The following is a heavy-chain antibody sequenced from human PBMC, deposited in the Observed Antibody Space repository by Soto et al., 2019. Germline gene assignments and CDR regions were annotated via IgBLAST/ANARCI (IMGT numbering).Heavy chain of an antibody. V-gene: IGHV4-31*03. J-gene: IGHJ4*02. CDR3: ARGVTMVRGVIHTPYFDY. CDR1: GGSISSGGYY. D-gene: IGHD3-10*01. Sequence: QVQLQESGPGLVKPSQNLSLTCTVSGGSISSGGYYWSWIRQHPGKGLEWIGYIYYSGSTYYNPSLKSRVTISVDTSKNQFSLKLISVTAADTAVYYCARGVTMVRGVIHTPYFDYWGQGTLVTVSS. CDR2: IYYSGST.